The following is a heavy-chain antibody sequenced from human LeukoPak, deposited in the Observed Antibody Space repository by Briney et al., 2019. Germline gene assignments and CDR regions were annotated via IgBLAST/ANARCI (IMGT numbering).Heavy chain of an antibody. D-gene: IGHD3-10*01. V-gene: IGHV4-59*12. CDR3: AREMRGSGSYVDY. J-gene: IGHJ4*02. Sequence: SETLSLTCTVSGGSISGYYWSWIRQPPGKGLEWIGFIYYTGNTNYNPSLESRLTISVDTSKNQFSLKLSSVTAADTAVYYCAREMRGSGSYVDYWGQGTLVTVSS. CDR1: GGSISGYY. CDR2: IYYTGNT.